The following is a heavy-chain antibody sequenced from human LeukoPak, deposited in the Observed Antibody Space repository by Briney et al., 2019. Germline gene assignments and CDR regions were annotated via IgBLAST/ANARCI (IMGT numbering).Heavy chain of an antibody. CDR1: GFTFSSYG. CDR3: ARDHTIFGVARYYFDY. V-gene: IGHV3-33*01. Sequence: PGGSPRLSCAASGFTFSSYGMHWVRQAPGKGLEWVAVIWYDGSNKYYADSVKGRFTISRDNSKNTLYLQMNSLRAEDTAVYYCARDHTIFGVARYYFDYWGQGTLVTVSS. CDR2: IWYDGSNK. J-gene: IGHJ4*02. D-gene: IGHD3-3*01.